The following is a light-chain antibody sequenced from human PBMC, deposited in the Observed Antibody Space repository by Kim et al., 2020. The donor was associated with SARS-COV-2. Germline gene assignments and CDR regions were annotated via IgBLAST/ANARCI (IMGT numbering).Light chain of an antibody. Sequence: DIQMTQSPSTLSASVGDRVTITCRASQSISGLLAWYQQRPGKAHKLLIYKASTLESGVPSRFSGSGSGTEFTLTISSLQPDDFATYYCQQYNSYSPWTFGQGTKVDIK. CDR1: QSISGL. CDR3: QQYNSYSPWT. J-gene: IGKJ1*01. CDR2: KAS. V-gene: IGKV1-5*03.